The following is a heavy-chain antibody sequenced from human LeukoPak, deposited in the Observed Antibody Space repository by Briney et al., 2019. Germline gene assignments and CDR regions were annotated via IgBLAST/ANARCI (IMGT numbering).Heavy chain of an antibody. D-gene: IGHD6-13*01. CDR2: IYTSGST. CDR3: ARDPGHIAAAGIHFDL. Sequence: SETLSLTCTVSGGSISSGSYYWSWIRQPAGKGLEWIGRIYTSGSTNYNPSLKSRVTISVDTSKNQFSLKLSSVTAADTAVYYCARDPGHIAAAGIHFDLWGRGTLVTVSS. J-gene: IGHJ2*01. V-gene: IGHV4-61*02. CDR1: GGSISSGSYY.